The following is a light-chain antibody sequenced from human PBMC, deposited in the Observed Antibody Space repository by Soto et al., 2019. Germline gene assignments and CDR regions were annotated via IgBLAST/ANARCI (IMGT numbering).Light chain of an antibody. J-gene: IGKJ5*01. V-gene: IGKV3-15*01. CDR1: QSVSSN. Sequence: IVLTHSPGTLSVSPWERATLSCRASQSVSSNLAWHQQKPGQAPRILMYDASTRATGIPARFSGSGSGTEFTLTISSLQSEDFAVYYCQQYHNWPITFGQGTRLEIK. CDR2: DAS. CDR3: QQYHNWPIT.